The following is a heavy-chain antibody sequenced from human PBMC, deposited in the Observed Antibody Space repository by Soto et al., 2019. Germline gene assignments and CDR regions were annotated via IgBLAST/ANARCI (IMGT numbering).Heavy chain of an antibody. J-gene: IGHJ6*02. CDR1: GDSVSSNSAA. D-gene: IGHD6-19*01. V-gene: IGHV6-1*01. CDR3: ARVSAVAAPDARDV. Sequence: PSQTLSLTCAISGDSVSSNSAAWNWIRQSPSSGLESLGRTYYRSKWYNDYAVSVKSRITINPDTSKNQFSLQLNSVTPEDTAVYYCARVSAVAAPDARDVWGQGTTVTVSS. CDR2: TYYRSKWYN.